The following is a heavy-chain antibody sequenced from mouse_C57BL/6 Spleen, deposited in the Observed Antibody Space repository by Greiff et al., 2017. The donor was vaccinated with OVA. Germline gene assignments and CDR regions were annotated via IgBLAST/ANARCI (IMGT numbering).Heavy chain of an antibody. J-gene: IGHJ4*01. Sequence: QVQLQQSGAELVKPGASVKLSCKASGYTFTSYWMHWVKQRPGQGLEWIGMIHPNSGSTNYNEKFKSKATLTVDKSSSTAYMQLSSLTSEDSAVYYCAREERQRAMDYWGQGTSVTVSS. V-gene: IGHV1-64*01. CDR3: AREERQRAMDY. CDR1: GYTFTSYW. D-gene: IGHD1-2*01. CDR2: IHPNSGST.